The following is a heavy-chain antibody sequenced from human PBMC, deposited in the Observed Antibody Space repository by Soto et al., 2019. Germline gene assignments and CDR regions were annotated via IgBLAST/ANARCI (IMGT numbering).Heavy chain of an antibody. Sequence: ASVKVSCTASGYTFTGYYIHWVRQAPGQGLEWMGWINPNSGGTNYAQKFQGWVTMTRDTSISTAYMELSRLRSDDTAVYYCAREGTTGTFVVNWGQGTLVTVPQ. CDR1: GYTFTGYY. D-gene: IGHD1-1*01. CDR3: AREGTTGTFVVN. CDR2: INPNSGGT. V-gene: IGHV1-2*04. J-gene: IGHJ4*02.